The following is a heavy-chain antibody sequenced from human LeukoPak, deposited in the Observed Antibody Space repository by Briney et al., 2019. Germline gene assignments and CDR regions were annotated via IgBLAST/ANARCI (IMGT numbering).Heavy chain of an antibody. CDR2: INHSGST. CDR1: GGSFSGYY. Sequence: SETLSLTCAVYGGSFSGYYWSWIRQPPGKGLEWIGEINHSGSTNYNPSLKSRVTISVDTSKNQFSLKLSSVTAAGTAVYYCASREYYYDSSGEFIFDYWGQGTLVTVSS. J-gene: IGHJ4*02. CDR3: ASREYYYDSSGEFIFDY. V-gene: IGHV4-34*01. D-gene: IGHD3-22*01.